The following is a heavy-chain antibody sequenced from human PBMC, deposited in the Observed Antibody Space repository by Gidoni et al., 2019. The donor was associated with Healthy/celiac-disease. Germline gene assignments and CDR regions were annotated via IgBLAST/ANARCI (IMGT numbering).Heavy chain of an antibody. V-gene: IGHV4-59*01. CDR1: GGSISRYY. J-gene: IGHJ6*02. D-gene: IGHD2-21*01. CDR2: IYYSGST. Sequence: QVQLQESGPGLVKPSETLSLTCTVSGGSISRYYWSWIRQPPGKGLEWIGYIYYSGSTNYNPSLKSRVTISVDTSKNQFSLKLSSVTAADTAVYYCARGAGAYCGGDCYSYGMDVWGQGTTVTVSS. CDR3: ARGAGAYCGGDCYSYGMDV.